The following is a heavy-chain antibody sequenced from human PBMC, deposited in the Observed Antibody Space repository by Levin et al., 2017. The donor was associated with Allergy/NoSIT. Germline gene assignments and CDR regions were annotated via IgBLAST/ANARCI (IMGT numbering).Heavy chain of an antibody. CDR3: ARGSGGSGNYYTDYYYYLDV. D-gene: IGHD3-10*01. CDR2: IWYDGSNK. CDR1: GFTFSTYG. Sequence: GGSLRLSCAASGFTFSTYGVHWLRQAPGKGLEWVAVIWYDGSNKYYADSVKGRFTISRDNSKNTLHLQMNSLRAEDTAVYYCARGSGGSGNYYTDYYYYLDVWGKGTTVTVSS. J-gene: IGHJ6*03. V-gene: IGHV3-33*01.